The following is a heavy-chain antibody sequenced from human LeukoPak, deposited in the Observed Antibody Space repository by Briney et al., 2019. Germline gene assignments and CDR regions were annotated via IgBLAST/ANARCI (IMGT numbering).Heavy chain of an antibody. CDR2: ISSSGSTI. Sequence: PGGSLRLSCAASGFTFSDYYMSWIRQAPGKGLEWVSYISSSGSTIYYADSVKGRFTISRDNAKNSLYLQMNSLRAEDTAVYYCARDTYYYGSGRVRRRFDPWGQGILVTVSS. V-gene: IGHV3-11*01. CDR3: ARDTYYYGSGRVRRRFDP. J-gene: IGHJ5*02. CDR1: GFTFSDYY. D-gene: IGHD3-10*01.